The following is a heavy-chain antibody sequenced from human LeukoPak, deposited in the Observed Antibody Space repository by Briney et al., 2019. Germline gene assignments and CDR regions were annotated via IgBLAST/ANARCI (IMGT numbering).Heavy chain of an antibody. D-gene: IGHD1-26*01. CDR1: GGSISSGGYY. CDR3: ARDRGSGSYGLQGVFDY. CDR2: IYHSGST. V-gene: IGHV4-30-2*01. Sequence: SQTLSLTCTVSGGSISSGGYYWSWIRQPPGKGLEWIGYIYHSGSTYYNPSLKSRVTISVDTSKNQFSLKLSSVTAADTAVYYCARDRGSGSYGLQGVFDYWGQGTLVTVSS. J-gene: IGHJ4*02.